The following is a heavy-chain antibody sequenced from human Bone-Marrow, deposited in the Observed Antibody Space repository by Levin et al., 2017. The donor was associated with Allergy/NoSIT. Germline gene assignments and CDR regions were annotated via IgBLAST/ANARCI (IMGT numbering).Heavy chain of an antibody. CDR2: IYYSGST. J-gene: IGHJ3*02. CDR1: GGSISSGGYY. Sequence: SETLSLTCTVSGGSISSGGYYWSWIRQHPGKGLEWIGYIYYSGSTYYNPSLKSRVTISVDTSKNQFSLKLSPVTAADTAVYYCARARIVVVVAATRSFGRYVAFDIWGRGTMVTVSS. V-gene: IGHV4-31*03. CDR3: ARARIVVVVAATRSFGRYVAFDI. D-gene: IGHD2-15*01.